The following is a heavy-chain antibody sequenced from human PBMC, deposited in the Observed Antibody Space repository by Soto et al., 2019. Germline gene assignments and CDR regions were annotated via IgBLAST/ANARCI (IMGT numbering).Heavy chain of an antibody. CDR3: ARDRRTYSYGYSALDY. V-gene: IGHV1-18*01. J-gene: IGHJ4*02. CDR2: ISAYNGNT. D-gene: IGHD5-18*01. Sequence: GASVKVSCKASGYTFTSYGISWVRQAPGQGLEWMGWISAYNGNTNYAQKLQGRVTMTTDTSTSTAYMELRSLRSDDTAVYYCARDRRTYSYGYSALDYWGQGTLVTVSS. CDR1: GYTFTSYG.